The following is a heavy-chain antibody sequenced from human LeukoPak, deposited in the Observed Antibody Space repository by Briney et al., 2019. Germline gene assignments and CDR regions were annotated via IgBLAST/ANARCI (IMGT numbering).Heavy chain of an antibody. Sequence: SETLSLTCTVSGGSISTYYWSWIRQRPGKGLEWIGSLFYSGNTNYNPSLKSRVTISLDTSKNQVSLKLSSVTAADTAVYYCARGSSPFDYWGQGTLVTVSS. CDR2: LFYSGNT. CDR3: ARGSSPFDY. CDR1: GGSISTYY. J-gene: IGHJ4*02. V-gene: IGHV4-59*08.